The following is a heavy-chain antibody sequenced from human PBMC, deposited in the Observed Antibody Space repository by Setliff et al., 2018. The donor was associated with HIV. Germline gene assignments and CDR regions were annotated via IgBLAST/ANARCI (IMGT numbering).Heavy chain of an antibody. CDR2: IYHTWSS. CDR3: ARRGMWSYETGGNPTSTFYY. J-gene: IGHJ4*02. CDR1: GFSISSSYY. D-gene: IGHD2-8*02. V-gene: IGHV4-38-2*01. Sequence: PSETLSLTCDVSGFSISSSYYWGWIRQSPGKGLEWIGNIYHTWSSYYNPSLNDRATISLDPSKNQFSLKLSSVTAADTAVYYCARRGMWSYETGGNPTSTFYYWGQGVLVPVSS.